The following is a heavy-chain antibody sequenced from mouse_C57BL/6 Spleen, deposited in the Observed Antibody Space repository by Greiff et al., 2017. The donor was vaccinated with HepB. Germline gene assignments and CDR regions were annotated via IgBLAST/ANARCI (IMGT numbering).Heavy chain of an antibody. CDR1: GYTFTSYG. J-gene: IGHJ1*03. CDR3: ARLSDYHWYCEV. V-gene: IGHV1-81*01. CDR2: IYPRSGNT. Sequence: VQLQQSGAELARPGASVKLSCKASGYTFTSYGISWVKQRTGQGLEWIGEIYPRSGNTYYNEKFKGKATLTADKSSSTAYMELRSLTSEDSAVYFWARLSDYHWYCEVWGTGTTVTVAA. D-gene: IGHD2-4*01.